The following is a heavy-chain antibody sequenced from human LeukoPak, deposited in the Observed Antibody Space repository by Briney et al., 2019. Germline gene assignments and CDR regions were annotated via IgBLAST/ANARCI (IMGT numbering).Heavy chain of an antibody. CDR2: INSDGSST. CDR3: AKHRGGSCYSSFDY. J-gene: IGHJ4*02. V-gene: IGHV3-74*01. Sequence: GGSLRLSCAASGFTFSSYWMHWVRQAPGKGLVWVSRINSDGSSTSYADSVKGRFTISRDNSKNTLFLQMNSLRAEDTAVYYCAKHRGGSCYSSFDYWGQGTQVIVSS. CDR1: GFTFSSYW. D-gene: IGHD2-15*01.